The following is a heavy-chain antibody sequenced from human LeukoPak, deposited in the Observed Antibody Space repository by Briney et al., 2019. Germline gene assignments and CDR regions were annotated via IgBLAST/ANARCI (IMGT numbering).Heavy chain of an antibody. CDR3: ARRYSYGYYYYYYMDV. CDR1: GYTFTSYD. Sequence: ASVKVSCKASGYTFTSYDINWVRQATGQGLEWMGWMNPNSGNTGYAQKFQGRVTMTRNTSISTAYMELSSLRSEDTAVYYCARRYSYGYYYYYYMDVWGKGTTVTISS. J-gene: IGHJ6*03. V-gene: IGHV1-8*01. CDR2: MNPNSGNT. D-gene: IGHD5-18*01.